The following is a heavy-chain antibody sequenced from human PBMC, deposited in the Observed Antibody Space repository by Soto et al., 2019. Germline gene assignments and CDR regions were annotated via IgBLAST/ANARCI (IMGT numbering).Heavy chain of an antibody. CDR3: ARTLAQSLKKKYYYYGMDV. CDR2: INPSGGSR. CDR1: GYTRTSYY. J-gene: IGHJ6*02. D-gene: IGHD6-19*01. Sequence: DSVKVSCKASGYTRTSYYMHWVRQAPGQGLEWMGIINPSGGSRNYAQKFQGRVTMTGDTSTSTVYMELSSLRSEDTAVYYCARTLAQSLKKKYYYYGMDVWGQGTTVNVSS. V-gene: IGHV1-46*03.